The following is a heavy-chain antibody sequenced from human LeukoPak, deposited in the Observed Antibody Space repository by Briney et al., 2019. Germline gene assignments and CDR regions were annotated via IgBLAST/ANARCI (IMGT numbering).Heavy chain of an antibody. Sequence: SETLSLTCTVSGGSISSGDYYWSWIRQPPGKGLEWIGYIYYSGSTYYKPSLKSRVTISIDTSKNQFSLKLSSVTAADTAVYYCARDRNWDFWSDYSVRYYYYMDVWGKGTTVTVSS. CDR3: ARDRNWDFWSDYSVRYYYYMDV. CDR2: IYYSGST. V-gene: IGHV4-30-4*08. CDR1: GGSISSGDYY. J-gene: IGHJ6*03. D-gene: IGHD3-3*01.